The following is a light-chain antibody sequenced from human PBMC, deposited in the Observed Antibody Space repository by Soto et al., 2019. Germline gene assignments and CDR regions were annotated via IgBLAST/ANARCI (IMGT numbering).Light chain of an antibody. CDR2: EVS. Sequence: QSALTQPASVSGSPGQSITISCTGTSSDVGAFNYVSWYQHHPGSAPKLLIYEVSNRPSGLSNRFSGSKSDNTASLTISGLQPEDEADYYCSSYTSSTTVIFGGVTKLTVL. V-gene: IGLV2-14*01. CDR1: SSDVGAFNY. J-gene: IGLJ2*01. CDR3: SSYTSSTTVI.